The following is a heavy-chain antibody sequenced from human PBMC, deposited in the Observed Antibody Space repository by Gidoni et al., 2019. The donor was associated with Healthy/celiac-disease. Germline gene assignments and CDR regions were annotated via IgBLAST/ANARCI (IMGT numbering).Heavy chain of an antibody. D-gene: IGHD3-16*01. CDR3: ARRAFGGDSFYLDFDY. J-gene: IGHJ4*02. CDR1: GYSFTSYW. CDR2: IYPGDSDT. V-gene: IGHV5-51*03. Sequence: EVQLVQSGAEVKKPGESLKISCKGSGYSFTSYWIGWVRQMPGKGLEWMGIIYPGDSDTRYSPSFQGQVTISADKSNSTAYLQWSSLKASDTAMYYCARRAFGGDSFYLDFDYWGQGTLVTVSS.